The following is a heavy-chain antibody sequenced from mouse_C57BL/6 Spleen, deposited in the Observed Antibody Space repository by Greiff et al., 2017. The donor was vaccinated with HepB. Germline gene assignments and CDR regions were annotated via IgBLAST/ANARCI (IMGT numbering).Heavy chain of an antibody. CDR3: ARLLRAWFAY. V-gene: IGHV1-4*01. Sequence: QVQLKESGAELARPGASVKMSCKASGYTFTSYTMHWVKQRPGQGLEWIGYINPSSGYTKYNQKFKDKATLTADKSSSTAYMQLSSLTSEDSAVYYCARLLRAWFAYWGQGTLVTVSA. J-gene: IGHJ3*01. D-gene: IGHD1-1*01. CDR2: INPSSGYT. CDR1: GYTFTSYT.